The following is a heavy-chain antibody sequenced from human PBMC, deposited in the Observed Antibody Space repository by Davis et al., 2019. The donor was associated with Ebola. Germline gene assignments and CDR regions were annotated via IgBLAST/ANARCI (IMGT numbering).Heavy chain of an antibody. V-gene: IGHV4-38-2*02. CDR2: IYHSGST. Sequence: PGGSLRLTCTVSGYSISSGYYWGWIRQPPGKGLEWIGSIYHSGSTYYNPSLKSRVTISVDTSKNQFSLKLSSVTAADTAVYYCARINTAMVTLDYWGQGTLVTVSS. CDR3: ARINTAMVTLDY. CDR1: GYSISSGYY. D-gene: IGHD5-18*01. J-gene: IGHJ4*02.